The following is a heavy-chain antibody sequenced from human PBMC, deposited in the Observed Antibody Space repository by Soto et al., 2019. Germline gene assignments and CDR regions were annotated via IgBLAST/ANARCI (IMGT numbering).Heavy chain of an antibody. CDR2: IKQDGSEK. Sequence: GGSLRLSCAASGFTFSSYAMHWVRQAPGKGLEWVANIKQDGSEKYYVDSVKGRFTISRDNAKNSLYLQMNSLRAEDTAVYYCARERSGYSGYDPYFDYWGQGTLVTVSS. V-gene: IGHV3-7*01. D-gene: IGHD5-12*01. CDR3: ARERSGYSGYDPYFDY. CDR1: GFTFSSYA. J-gene: IGHJ4*02.